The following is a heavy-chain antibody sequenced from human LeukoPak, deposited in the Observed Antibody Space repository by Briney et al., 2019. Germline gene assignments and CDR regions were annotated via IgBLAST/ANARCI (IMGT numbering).Heavy chain of an antibody. CDR1: GFTFSSYW. CDR2: INTDGRST. Sequence: GGSLRLSCAASGFTFSSYWMHWVRQAPGRGLEWVSRINTDGRSTSYGVSVMGRFTISRDNAKNTLELRMDSLRAEDTAVYFCVRDVWGDRDGYFDFWGQGTLVTVSS. J-gene: IGHJ4*02. V-gene: IGHV3-74*01. D-gene: IGHD3-16*01. CDR3: VRDVWGDRDGYFDF.